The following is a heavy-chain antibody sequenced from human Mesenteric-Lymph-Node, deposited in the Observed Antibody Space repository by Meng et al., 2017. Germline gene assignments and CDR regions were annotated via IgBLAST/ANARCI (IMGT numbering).Heavy chain of an antibody. D-gene: IGHD3-10*01. J-gene: IGHJ1*01. CDR3: LRGSGGSV. CDR1: GGSISSGGYY. CDR2: IYYSGST. Sequence: QVQLQEAGPGLVQPSQTLSLTCTVSGGSISSGGYYWGWVRQPPGKGPQWIGTIYYSGSTSYNPSLKSRVTISVDTSKNQFSVNLSSVTAADMAVYHCLRGSGGSVWGQGTLVTVSS. V-gene: IGHV4-39*01.